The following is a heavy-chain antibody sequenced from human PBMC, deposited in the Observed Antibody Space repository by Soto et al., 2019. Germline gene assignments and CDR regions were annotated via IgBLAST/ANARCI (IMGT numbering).Heavy chain of an antibody. V-gene: IGHV3-30*18. J-gene: IGHJ4*02. CDR3: ANSWTTLTTGFDF. Sequence: GGSLRLSCVASGFTFSNYAMHWVRQAPGKGLGWVTVISSDGSEKYYLDSVRDRFTISRDNSKNTLYLQMNNLRPEDTAMYYCANSWTTLTTGFDFWGQGALVTVSS. CDR1: GFTFSNYA. CDR2: ISSDGSEK. D-gene: IGHD4-17*01.